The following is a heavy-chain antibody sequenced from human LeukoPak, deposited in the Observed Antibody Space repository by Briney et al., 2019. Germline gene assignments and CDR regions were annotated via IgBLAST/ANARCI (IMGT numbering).Heavy chain of an antibody. V-gene: IGHV1-2*02. CDR2: INPNSGGT. CDR1: GYTFTGYY. D-gene: IGHD4-17*01. Sequence: ASVKVSCKASGYTFTGYYMHWVRQAPGQGLEWMGWINPNSGGTNYAQRFQGRVTMTRDTSITTAYMELRSLRSDDTAVYYCARVSDWVTTNYYYYYGMDVWGQGTTVTVSS. CDR3: ARVSDWVTTNYYYYYGMDV. J-gene: IGHJ6*02.